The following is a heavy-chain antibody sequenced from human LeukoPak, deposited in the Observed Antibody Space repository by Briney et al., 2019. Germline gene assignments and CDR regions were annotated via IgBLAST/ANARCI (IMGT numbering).Heavy chain of an antibody. CDR2: IFYSGTT. V-gene: IGHV4-59*12. D-gene: IGHD2-2*01. CDR1: GGSISSYY. J-gene: IGHJ3*02. CDR3: ARGPPDCSSTSCYAFDAFDI. Sequence: SETLSLTCTVSGGSISSYYWNWIRQPPGKGLEWIGNIFYSGTTDYNPSLKSRVTISVDTSKNQFSLKLSSVTAADTAVYYCARGPPDCSSTSCYAFDAFDIWGQGTMVTVSS.